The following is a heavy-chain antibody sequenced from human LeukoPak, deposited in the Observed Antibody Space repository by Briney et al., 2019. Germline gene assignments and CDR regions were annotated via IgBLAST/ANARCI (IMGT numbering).Heavy chain of an antibody. J-gene: IGHJ3*02. V-gene: IGHV3-11*05. CDR1: GFTFSDYY. CDR3: ARDPVDCGGDCSIVVFDI. CDR2: ISGSSSYT. Sequence: GGSLRLSCAASGFTFSDYYMTWIRQAPGKGLEWLSYISGSSSYTNYADSVRGRFTISRDNAKNSLSLEMSSLRAEDTAVYYCARDPVDCGGDCSIVVFDIWGLGTMVTVSS. D-gene: IGHD2-21*02.